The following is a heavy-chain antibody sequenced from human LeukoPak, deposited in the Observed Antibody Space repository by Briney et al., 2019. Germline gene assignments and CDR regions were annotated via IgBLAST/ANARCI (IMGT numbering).Heavy chain of an antibody. CDR2: ISPYNGNT. CDR1: GYTFTSYG. D-gene: IGHD2-15*01. Sequence: ASVKLSCKASGYTFTSYGITWVRQAPGQGLEWVGWISPYNGNTNYAQKFQGRVTMTTDTSTTTAYMDLRSLRSDDTAVYYCARGGLGYCSGGSCPSNWFDPWGQGTLVTVSS. J-gene: IGHJ5*02. V-gene: IGHV1-18*01. CDR3: ARGGLGYCSGGSCPSNWFDP.